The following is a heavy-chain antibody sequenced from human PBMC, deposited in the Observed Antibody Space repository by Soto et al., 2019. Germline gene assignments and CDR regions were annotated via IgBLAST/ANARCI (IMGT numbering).Heavy chain of an antibody. Sequence: GGSLQLSCAASGFTFSSYFMQWVRQTPGKGLVWVSRINSDGSSTSYADSVKGRFTISRDNAKNTLYLQMNSLRAEDTAVYYCARDSYSSGWYRNYYYYGMDVWGQGTTVTVSS. D-gene: IGHD6-19*01. V-gene: IGHV3-74*01. J-gene: IGHJ6*02. CDR3: ARDSYSSGWYRNYYYYGMDV. CDR2: INSDGSST. CDR1: GFTFSSYF.